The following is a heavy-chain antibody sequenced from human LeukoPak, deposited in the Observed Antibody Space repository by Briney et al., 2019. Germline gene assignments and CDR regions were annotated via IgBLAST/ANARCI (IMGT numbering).Heavy chain of an antibody. CDR1: GGTFSSYA. V-gene: IGHV1-69*05. Sequence: SVKVSCKASGGTFSSYAISWVRQAPGQGLEWMGGIIPIFGTANYAQKFQGRVTITTDESTSTAYMELSSLRSEDTAVYYCARDVWGSSRDDYWGQGTLVTVSS. D-gene: IGHD3-16*01. J-gene: IGHJ4*02. CDR2: IIPIFGTA. CDR3: ARDVWGSSRDDY.